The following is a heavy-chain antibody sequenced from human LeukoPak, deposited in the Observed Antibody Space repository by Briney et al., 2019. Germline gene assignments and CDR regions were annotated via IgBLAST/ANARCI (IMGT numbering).Heavy chain of an antibody. Sequence: SETLSLTCAVRGGSFSGYYWSWIRQPPGKGLEWIGEINHSGSTNYNPSLKSRVTISVDTSKNQFSLKLSSVTAADTAVYYCARGRRYTTVTTSAWDYWGQGTLVTVSS. CDR1: GGSFSGYY. CDR2: INHSGST. CDR3: ARGRRYTTVTTSAWDY. J-gene: IGHJ4*02. D-gene: IGHD4-17*01. V-gene: IGHV4-34*01.